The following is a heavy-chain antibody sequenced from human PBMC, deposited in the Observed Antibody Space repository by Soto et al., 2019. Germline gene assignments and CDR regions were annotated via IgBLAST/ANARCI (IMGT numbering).Heavy chain of an antibody. D-gene: IGHD2-15*01. CDR2: FNGNGGGT. V-gene: IGHV3-23*01. CDR3: AKDNSLHWFDP. Sequence: EVQLLESGGGLVQPGGSLRLACATSGFSFSTYAVTWVRQAPGKGLEWVPTFNGNGGGTYYADSVKGRFTISRDNSKNTLYLQMDSLRAEDTATYYCAKDNSLHWFDPWGQGTLVTVSS. CDR1: GFSFSTYA. J-gene: IGHJ5*02.